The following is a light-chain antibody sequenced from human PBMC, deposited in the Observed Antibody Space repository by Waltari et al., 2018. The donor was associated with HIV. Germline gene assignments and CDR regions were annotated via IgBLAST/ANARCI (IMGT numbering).Light chain of an antibody. V-gene: IGLV1-44*01. CDR1: SSTIGSTP. CDR3: AAWDDSLNGVV. Sequence: QSVMTQPPSASGTPGQRVTTSCSGSSSTIGSTPVNWYQQHPGTAPKLLMYKNYQRPSGVPDRFSGSKSGTSASLAISGLQSEDEADYYCAAWDDSLNGVVFGGGTKLTVL. CDR2: KNY. J-gene: IGLJ2*01.